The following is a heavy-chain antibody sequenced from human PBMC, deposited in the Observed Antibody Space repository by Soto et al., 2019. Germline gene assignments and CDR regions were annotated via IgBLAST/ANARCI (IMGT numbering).Heavy chain of an antibody. CDR1: GYTFTGYY. Sequence: GAAVQFTCKASGYTFTGYYMHWVRPAPGQGLEWMGWINPNSGGTNYAQKFQGRVTMTRDTSISTAYMELSRLRSDDTAVYYCARVHNWNYFDYWGQGTLVTVSS. D-gene: IGHD1-20*01. J-gene: IGHJ4*02. CDR3: ARVHNWNYFDY. CDR2: INPNSGGT. V-gene: IGHV1-2*02.